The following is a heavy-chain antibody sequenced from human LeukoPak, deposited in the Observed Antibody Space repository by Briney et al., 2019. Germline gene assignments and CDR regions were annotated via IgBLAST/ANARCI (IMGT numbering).Heavy chain of an antibody. CDR3: VSGRPVSTGN. CDR1: GFAFSNCW. D-gene: IGHD3-10*01. CDR2: INSDGSGT. J-gene: IGHJ4*02. V-gene: IGHV3-74*01. Sequence: GGSLRLSCEASGFAFSNCWMHWVRQVPGKGLVWVSRINSDGSGTSYADSVKGRFTISRDNAKNTLYLQMNSLRDEDTAVYYCVSGRPVSTGNWGQGTLLTVSS.